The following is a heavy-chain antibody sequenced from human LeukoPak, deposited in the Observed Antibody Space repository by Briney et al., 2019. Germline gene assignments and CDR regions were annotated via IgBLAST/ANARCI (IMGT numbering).Heavy chain of an antibody. CDR2: TYYRSKWYN. D-gene: IGHD6-13*01. CDR1: GDSFSSNSAA. V-gene: IGHV6-1*01. Sequence: SQTLSLTCAISGDSFSSNSAAWNWITQSPSRGLEWLGRTYYRSKWYNDYAVSVKSRITINPDTSKNQFSLQLNSVTPEDTAVYYCARDPSGYSSSWYYFDYWGQGTLVTVSS. CDR3: ARDPSGYSSSWYYFDY. J-gene: IGHJ4*02.